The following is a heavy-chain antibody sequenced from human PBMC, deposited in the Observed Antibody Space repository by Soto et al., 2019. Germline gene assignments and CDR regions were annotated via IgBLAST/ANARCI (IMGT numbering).Heavy chain of an antibody. CDR1: GFPFSNYA. J-gene: IGHJ6*02. V-gene: IGHV3-23*01. D-gene: IGHD1-1*01. CDR3: EKVLCLEGLCYYDYGLDV. CDR2: ISGGGGI. Sequence: GGSLRLSCAASGFPFSNYAMSLVRQSPGKGLEWVSTISGGGGIYYADSVKGRFTIYRDNSKNTLYLQMNSLRAEDTAVYYCEKVLCLEGLCYYDYGLDVWGQGTTITVSS.